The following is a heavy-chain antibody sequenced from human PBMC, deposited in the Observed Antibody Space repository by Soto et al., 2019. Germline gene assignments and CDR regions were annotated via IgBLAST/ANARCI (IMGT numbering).Heavy chain of an antibody. V-gene: IGHV3-30*18. CDR3: AKTTVTKDLFDY. Sequence: LRLSCAASGFTFSSYGMHWVRQAPGKGLEWVAVISYDGSNKYYADSVKGRFTISRDNSKNTLYLQMNSLRAEDTAVYYCAKTTVTKDLFDYWGQGTLVTVSS. J-gene: IGHJ4*02. CDR2: ISYDGSNK. D-gene: IGHD4-17*01. CDR1: GFTFSSYG.